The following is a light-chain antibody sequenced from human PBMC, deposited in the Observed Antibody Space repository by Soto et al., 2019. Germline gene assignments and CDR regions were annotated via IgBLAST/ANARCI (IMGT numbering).Light chain of an antibody. Sequence: QSALTQPASVSGSPGQSITISCTGTSSDVGGFNYVSWYQHHPGKAPKLMIYEVSNRPSGVSNRFSGSKSGNTASLTISRLQAEDDADYYCSSYTSSSTLYVFGTGTKATVL. CDR1: SSDVGGFNY. V-gene: IGLV2-14*01. CDR3: SSYTSSSTLYV. J-gene: IGLJ1*01. CDR2: EVS.